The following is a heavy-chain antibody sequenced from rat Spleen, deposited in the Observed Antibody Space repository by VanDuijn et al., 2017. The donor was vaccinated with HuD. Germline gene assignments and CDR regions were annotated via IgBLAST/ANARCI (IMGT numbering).Heavy chain of an antibody. J-gene: IGHJ2*01. D-gene: IGHD4-2*01. V-gene: IGHV2-30*01. CDR1: GFSLTSYN. CDR3: TRGGRQGWDY. Sequence: VQLKESGPGLVQPSQTLSLTCTVSGFSLTSYNVHWVRQPTGKGLEWMGIIWTGGITDYNSALKSRLSISRDTSKSQVFLKMNSLQTEDTAIYYCTRGGRQGWDYWGQGVMVTVSS. CDR2: IWTGGIT.